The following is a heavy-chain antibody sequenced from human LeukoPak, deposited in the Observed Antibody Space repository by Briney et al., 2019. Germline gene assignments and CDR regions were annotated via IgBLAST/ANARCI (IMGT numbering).Heavy chain of an antibody. CDR2: ISANGVST. V-gene: IGHV3-23*01. Sequence: GGSLRLSCEGPGMPFSSYTINWVRQAPGKVLVWVSGISANGVSTYYGDSAKGRFTTSRDNSKNTVFLQLNSLRVEDTAVYYCARMPSTEIYYFYYMDVWGKGTTVIVSS. J-gene: IGHJ6*03. CDR1: GMPFSSYT. D-gene: IGHD2-2*01. CDR3: ARMPSTEIYYFYYMDV.